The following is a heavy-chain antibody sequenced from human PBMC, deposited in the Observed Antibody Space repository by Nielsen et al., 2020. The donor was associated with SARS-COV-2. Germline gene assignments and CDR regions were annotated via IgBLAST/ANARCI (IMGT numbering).Heavy chain of an antibody. CDR2: IEEDGSEK. CDR1: GFHFSSYW. D-gene: IGHD6-19*01. V-gene: IGHV3-7*01. CDR3: TRVSSMWLTYMDV. J-gene: IGHJ6*02. Sequence: GGSLRLSCAASGFHFSSYWMNWVRQAPGKGLEWVANIEEDGSEKFYLDSVKGRFTISRDNAKNSLYLQMNSLRAEDTAVYYCTRVSSMWLTYMDVWGQGTTVTVSS.